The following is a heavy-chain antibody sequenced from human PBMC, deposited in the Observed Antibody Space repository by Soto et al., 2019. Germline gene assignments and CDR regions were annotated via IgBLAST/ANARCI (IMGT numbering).Heavy chain of an antibody. V-gene: IGHV4-34*01. CDR3: AREASSSSWYGGYCFDY. CDR1: GGSFRGYY. D-gene: IGHD6-13*01. CDR2: INHSGST. J-gene: IGHJ4*02. Sequence: TLSLTCAVYGGSFRGYYWSWIRQPPGKGLEWIGEINHSGSTNYNPSLKSRVTISVDTSKNQFSLKLSSVTAADTAVYYCAREASSSSWYGGYCFDYWGQGTLVTVSS.